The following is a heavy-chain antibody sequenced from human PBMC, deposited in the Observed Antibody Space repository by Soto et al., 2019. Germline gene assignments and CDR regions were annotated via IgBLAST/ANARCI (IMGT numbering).Heavy chain of an antibody. J-gene: IGHJ4*02. CDR3: ARDGGDGDKG. CDR1: GGSVSSGSYY. Sequence: SETLSLTCTVSGGSVSSGSYYWSWIRQPPGKGLEWIGYIYYSGSTNYNPSLKSRVTISVDTSKNQFSLKLSSVTAADTAVYYCARDGGDGDKGWGQGTLVTVSS. CDR2: IYYSGST. V-gene: IGHV4-61*01. D-gene: IGHD3-3*01.